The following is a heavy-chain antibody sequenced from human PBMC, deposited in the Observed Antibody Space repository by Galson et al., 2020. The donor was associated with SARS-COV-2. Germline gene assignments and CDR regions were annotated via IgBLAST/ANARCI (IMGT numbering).Heavy chain of an antibody. CDR3: VRDRGIASAGTVGYFDP. D-gene: IGHD6-13*01. J-gene: IGHJ5*02. CDR1: GFTFSSYW. V-gene: IGHV3-7*01. CDR2: INEDGSDI. Sequence: GESLKISCAASGFTFSSYWMAWVRQAPGKGPEWVANINEDGSDIHYVDSVKGRFTISRENAKNSLYLHMNSLRDEDTAVYYCVRDRGIASAGTVGYFDPWGQGTLVTVSS.